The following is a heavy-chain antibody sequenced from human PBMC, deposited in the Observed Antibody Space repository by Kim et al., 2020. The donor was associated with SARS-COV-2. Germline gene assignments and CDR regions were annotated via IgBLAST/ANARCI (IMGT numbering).Heavy chain of an antibody. D-gene: IGHD3-22*01. CDR3: TTGPPAPEYYYDSSGYAFDI. CDR2: IKSKTDGGTT. Sequence: GGSLRLSCAASGFTFSNAWMSWVRQAPGKGLEWVGRIKSKTDGGTTDYAAPVKGRFTISRDDSKNTLYLQMNSLKTEDTAVYYCTTGPPAPEYYYDSSGYAFDIWGQGTMVTVSS. CDR1: GFTFSNAW. J-gene: IGHJ3*02. V-gene: IGHV3-15*01.